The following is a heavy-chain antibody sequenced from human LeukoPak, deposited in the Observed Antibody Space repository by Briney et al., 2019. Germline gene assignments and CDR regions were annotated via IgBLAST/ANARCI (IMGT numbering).Heavy chain of an antibody. D-gene: IGHD2-21*02. CDR3: ARVAWVTATYFDY. Sequence: PGRSLRLSCAASGFTFSSHAMHWVRQAPGKGLEWVAVISYDGSNKYYADSVKGRFTISRDNSKNTLYLQMNSLRAEDTAVYYCARVAWVTATYFDYWGQGTLVTVSS. CDR1: GFTFSSHA. CDR2: ISYDGSNK. V-gene: IGHV3-30-3*01. J-gene: IGHJ4*02.